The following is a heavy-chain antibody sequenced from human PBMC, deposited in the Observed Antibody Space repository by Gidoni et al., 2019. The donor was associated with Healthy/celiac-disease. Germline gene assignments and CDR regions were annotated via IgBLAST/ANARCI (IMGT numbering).Heavy chain of an antibody. D-gene: IGHD5-12*01. V-gene: IGHV4-34*01. CDR3: ARGRWLQPFDY. CDR2: ITHSGST. Sequence: QVQLQQWGAGLLKPSATLSLTCAVYGGSFSGYYWSWLRQPPGNGLGWIGEITHSGSTNYNPSLKSRVTISVDTSKNQFSLKLSSVTAADTAVYYCARGRWLQPFDYWGQGTLVTVSS. J-gene: IGHJ4*02. CDR1: GGSFSGYY.